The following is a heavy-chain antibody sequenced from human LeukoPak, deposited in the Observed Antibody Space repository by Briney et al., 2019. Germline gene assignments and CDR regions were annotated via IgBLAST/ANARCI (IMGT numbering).Heavy chain of an antibody. CDR2: IYPGDSDT. CDR3: ARQVAARPYYYYYYMDV. D-gene: IGHD6-6*01. Sequence: KTGESLKISCKGSGYSFTSYWIGWVRPMPGKGLEWMGIIYPGDSDTRYSPSFQGQVTISADKSISTAYLQWSSLKASDTAMYCCARQVAARPYYYYYYMDVWGKGTTVTVSS. V-gene: IGHV5-51*01. CDR1: GYSFTSYW. J-gene: IGHJ6*03.